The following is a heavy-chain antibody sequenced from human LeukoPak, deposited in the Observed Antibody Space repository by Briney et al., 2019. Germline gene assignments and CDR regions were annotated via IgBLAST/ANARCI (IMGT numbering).Heavy chain of an antibody. J-gene: IGHJ4*02. CDR3: ARGKVGATKGLDY. CDR2: INAGNGNT. V-gene: IGHV1-3*01. CDR1: GYTFTSYA. Sequence: ASVKVSCKASGYTFTSYAMHWVRQAPGQRLEWMGWINAGNGNTKYSQKFQGRVTITRDTSASTAYMELSSLRSEDTAVYYCARGKVGATKGLDYWGQGTLVTVSS. D-gene: IGHD1-26*01.